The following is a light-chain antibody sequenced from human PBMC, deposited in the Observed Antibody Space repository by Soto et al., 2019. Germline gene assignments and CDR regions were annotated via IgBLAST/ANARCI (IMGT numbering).Light chain of an antibody. V-gene: IGKV1-5*03. J-gene: IGKJ1*01. CDR3: QHYNSYSEA. CDR1: QSISRN. CDR2: KAS. Sequence: IQMTQSPSSLSASVGDRVTITCRASQSISRNLNWYQQKPGNAPKLLIYKASTLKSGVPSRFSGSGSGTEFTLTISSLQPDDFATYYCQHYNSYSEAFGQGTKV.